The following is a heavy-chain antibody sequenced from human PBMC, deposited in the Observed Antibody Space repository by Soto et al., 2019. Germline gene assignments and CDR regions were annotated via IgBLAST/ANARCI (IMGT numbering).Heavy chain of an antibody. D-gene: IGHD3-22*01. Sequence: VQLVESGGGVVQPGRSLRLSCAASGFTFSSYGLHWVRQAPGKGLEWVAVIWDDGSSKYYADSVKGRFTISRDNSKNTLYLQMNSLRAEDTDVYYCARSHSSGWIDYWGQGTLVTVSS. CDR1: GFTFSSYG. CDR2: IWDDGSSK. CDR3: ARSHSSGWIDY. J-gene: IGHJ4*02. V-gene: IGHV3-33*01.